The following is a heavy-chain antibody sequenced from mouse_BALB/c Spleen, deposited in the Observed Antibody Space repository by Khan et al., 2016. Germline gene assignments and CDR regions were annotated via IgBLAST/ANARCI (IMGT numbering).Heavy chain of an antibody. Sequence: QVQLKQSGPGLVAPSQSLSITCTVSGFSLTGYGVNWVRQPPGKGLEWLGMIWGDGSTDYNSALKSRLSISQDNSKSQVFLKLNSLQTDDTVRYYCARDDYAVGFDYWGQGTTLTVSS. V-gene: IGHV2-6-7*01. J-gene: IGHJ2*01. CDR3: ARDDYAVGFDY. CDR2: IWGDGST. D-gene: IGHD2-4*01. CDR1: GFSLTGYG.